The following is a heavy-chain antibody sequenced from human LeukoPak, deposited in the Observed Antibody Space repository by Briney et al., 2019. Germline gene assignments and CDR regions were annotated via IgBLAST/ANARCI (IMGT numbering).Heavy chain of an antibody. CDR2: ISSSSSYI. CDR1: GFTFSSYS. V-gene: IGHV3-21*01. Sequence: GGSLRLSCAASGFTFSSYSMNWVRQAPGKGLEWVSSISSSSSYIYYADSVKGRFTISRDNAKNSLYLQMNSLRAEDTAVYYCARDTPRSYGSGSYEAYWGQGTLVTVFS. D-gene: IGHD3-10*01. CDR3: ARDTPRSYGSGSYEAY. J-gene: IGHJ4*02.